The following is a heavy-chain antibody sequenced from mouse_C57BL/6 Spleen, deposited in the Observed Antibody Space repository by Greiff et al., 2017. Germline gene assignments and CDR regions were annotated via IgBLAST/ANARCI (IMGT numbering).Heavy chain of an antibody. D-gene: IGHD2-4*01. V-gene: IGHV1-15*01. CDR2: IDPETGGT. CDR1: GYTFTDYE. CDR3: TTYDYSWFAY. J-gene: IGHJ3*01. Sequence: QVQLKQSGAELVRPGASVTLSCKASGYTFTDYEMHWVKQTPVHGLEWIGAIDPETGGTAYNQKFKGKAILTADKSSSTAYMELRSLTSEDSAVYYCTTYDYSWFAYWGQGTLDTVSA.